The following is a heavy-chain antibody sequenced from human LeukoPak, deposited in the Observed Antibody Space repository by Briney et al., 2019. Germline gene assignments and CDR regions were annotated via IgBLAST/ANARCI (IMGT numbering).Heavy chain of an antibody. CDR1: GGSFSGYY. Sequence: SETLSLTCAVYGGSFSGYYWSWIRQPPGKGLEWIGEINHSGGTNYNPSLKSRVTISVDTSKNQFSLKLSSVTAADTAVYYCARGGEYASAFDPWGQGTLVTVSS. V-gene: IGHV4-34*01. CDR2: INHSGGT. J-gene: IGHJ5*02. CDR3: ARGGEYASAFDP. D-gene: IGHD2-2*01.